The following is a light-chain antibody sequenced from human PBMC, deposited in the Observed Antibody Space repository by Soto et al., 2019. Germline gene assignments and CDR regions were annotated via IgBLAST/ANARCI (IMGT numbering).Light chain of an antibody. CDR3: MQDVELPFT. Sequence: DVVMTQTPLSLSVTPGQPASMSCKSSQSLLHRDGKTYLYWYLQKPGQPPQLLIYEVSNRFSGVSDRFSASGSGADFTLKISRVEAEAVGVYYCMQDVELPFTFGGGTKVDIK. CDR1: QSLLHRDGKTY. CDR2: EVS. J-gene: IGKJ4*01. V-gene: IGKV2D-29*01.